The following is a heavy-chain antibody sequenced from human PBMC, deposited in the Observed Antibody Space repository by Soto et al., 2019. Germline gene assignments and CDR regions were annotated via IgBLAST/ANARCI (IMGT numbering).Heavy chain of an antibody. Sequence: QVQLVQSGAEVKKPGASVKVSCKASGYTFTTYGITWVRQAPGQGLEWMGCISGYNDNTYYAQKLQGRVTMTTDTTTSTAYMELTSLRSDDTAVYYCAREYCANAVCYLPDYWGQGTLVTVSS. CDR1: GYTFTTYG. D-gene: IGHD2-8*01. J-gene: IGHJ4*02. CDR3: AREYCANAVCYLPDY. CDR2: ISGYNDNT. V-gene: IGHV1-18*01.